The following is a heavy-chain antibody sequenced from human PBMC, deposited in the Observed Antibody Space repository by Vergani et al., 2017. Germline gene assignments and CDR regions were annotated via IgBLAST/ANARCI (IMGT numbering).Heavy chain of an antibody. CDR1: GFTVSSNY. CDR2: IYSGGST. J-gene: IGHJ5*02. V-gene: IGHV3-53*01. CDR3: ARSTTWLMNWFDP. Sequence: EVQLVESGGGLIQPGGSLRLSCAASGFTVSSNYKRWVRQAPGKGLEWVSVIYSGGSTDYADSVKCRVTISMDNAKNSLYLQMNSLRAEDTAVYYCARSTTWLMNWFDPWGQGTLVTVSS. D-gene: IGHD2/OR15-2a*01.